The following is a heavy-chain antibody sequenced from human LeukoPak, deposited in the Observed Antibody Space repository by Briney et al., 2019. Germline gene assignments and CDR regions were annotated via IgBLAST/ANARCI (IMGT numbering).Heavy chain of an antibody. V-gene: IGHV4-39*07. CDR3: ASLPLRYSGSDANFDY. J-gene: IGHJ4*02. CDR1: AGSISNSNYY. CDR2: IYFSGST. D-gene: IGHD1-26*01. Sequence: PSETLSLTCTVSAGSISNSNYYWGWIRQPPGKGLEWIGSIYFSGSTYYNPSLKSRVTISLDTSKNQFSLKVSSVTAADTAVYYCASLPLRYSGSDANFDYWGQGTLVTVSS.